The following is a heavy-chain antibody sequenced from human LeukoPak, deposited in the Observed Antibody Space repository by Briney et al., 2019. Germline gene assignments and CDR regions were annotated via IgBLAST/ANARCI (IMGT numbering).Heavy chain of an antibody. J-gene: IGHJ6*03. CDR2: IKQDGSDK. D-gene: IGHD3-10*01. CDR1: GFTFSSYW. Sequence: GGSLRLSCAASGFTFSSYWMSWVRQAPGKGLEWVANIKQDGSDKYYADSVKGRFTISRDNSKNTLYLQMNSLRAEDTAVYYCAKCFRGRHCYYGSGSYSGYYYYMDVWGKGTTVTVSS. CDR3: AKCFRGRHCYYGSGSYSGYYYYMDV. V-gene: IGHV3-7*01.